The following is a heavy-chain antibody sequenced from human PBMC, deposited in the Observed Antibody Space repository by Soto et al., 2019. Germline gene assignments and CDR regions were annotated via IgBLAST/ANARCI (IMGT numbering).Heavy chain of an antibody. V-gene: IGHV3-7*01. CDR3: ARVTTVRGY. D-gene: IGHD4-17*01. CDR2: IKQDGSAI. J-gene: IGHJ4*02. CDR1: GFTLSNYW. Sequence: EVQLVESGGGLVQPGGSLRLSCAASGFTLSNYWMYWARQAPGKGLEWVANIKQDGSAINYVDSVKGRFTISRDNAKNSLYLQMNSLRVEDTAVYYCARVTTVRGYWGQGTLVTVSS.